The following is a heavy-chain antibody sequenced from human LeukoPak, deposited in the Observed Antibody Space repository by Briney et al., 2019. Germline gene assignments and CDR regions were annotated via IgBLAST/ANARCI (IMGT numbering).Heavy chain of an antibody. V-gene: IGHV4-30-2*01. Sequence: PSQTLSLTCTVSGGSISSGGHSWSWIRQPPGKGLEWIGYIYHSGSGSTYYNPSLKSRVTISIDKSKNQFSLKLNSVTAADTAVYYCARGGGMVRGVILFGAPYYYYGMDVWGQGTTVTVSS. CDR3: ARGGGMVRGVILFGAPYYYYGMDV. J-gene: IGHJ6*02. D-gene: IGHD3-10*01. CDR1: GGSISSGGHS. CDR2: IYHSGSGST.